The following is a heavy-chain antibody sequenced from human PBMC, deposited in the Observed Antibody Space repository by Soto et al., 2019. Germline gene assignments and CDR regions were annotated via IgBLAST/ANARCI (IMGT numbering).Heavy chain of an antibody. V-gene: IGHV3-23*01. Sequence: EVQLLESGGGLVQPGGSLRLSCAASGFAFSSRAMGWVRQAPGMGPEWVSGISGSGGSTYYADSVKGRFTISRDNSKDTLYLQGNSLRAEDTAVYYCVLPSGGCGSDVCYAALFDYWGQGALVTVSS. J-gene: IGHJ4*02. CDR3: VLPSGGCGSDVCYAALFDY. D-gene: IGHD2-21*02. CDR1: GFAFSSRA. CDR2: ISGSGGST.